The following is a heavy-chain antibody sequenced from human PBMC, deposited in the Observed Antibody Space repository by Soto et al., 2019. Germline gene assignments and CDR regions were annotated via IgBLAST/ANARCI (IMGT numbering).Heavy chain of an antibody. CDR3: AKDGGGILWFGRYGMDV. CDR1: GFTFSNYG. J-gene: IGHJ6*02. CDR2: ISYDGSNK. Sequence: QVQVVESGGGVVRPGRSLRLSCAASGFTFSNYGMHWVRQAPGKGLEWVAFISYDGSNKYYADSVKGRFTISRDNSKNTLYLQMNSLRAADTSVYYCAKDGGGILWFGRYGMDVWGQGTTVTVSS. V-gene: IGHV3-30*18. D-gene: IGHD3-10*01.